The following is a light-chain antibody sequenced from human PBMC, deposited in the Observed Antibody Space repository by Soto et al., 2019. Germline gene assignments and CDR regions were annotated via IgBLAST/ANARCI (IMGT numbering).Light chain of an antibody. CDR3: QQYYSTRT. CDR1: QSVLYSSNNKNY. CDR2: WAS. J-gene: IGKJ2*02. Sequence: DIVITQSPDSLAVSLGERATINCKSSQSVLYSSNNKNYLAWYQQKPGQPPKLLIYWASTREFGVPDRLSGSGSGTDFTLTISSLQAEDVAVYYCQQYYSTRTFGQGTKVDI. V-gene: IGKV4-1*01.